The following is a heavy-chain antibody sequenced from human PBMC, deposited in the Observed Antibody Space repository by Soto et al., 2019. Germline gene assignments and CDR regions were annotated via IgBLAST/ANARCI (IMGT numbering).Heavy chain of an antibody. CDR3: ARALLYSSSSNEYYNWFDP. V-gene: IGHV1-18*01. D-gene: IGHD6-6*01. J-gene: IGHJ5*02. CDR2: INTYNGNT. Sequence: QVHLVQSGAEVKKPGASVKVSCKASGYIFISYGISWVRQAPGQGLEWMGWINTYNGNTEYAQKYQGRVTMTTDTSTSTADMELRSLRSDDTAVYYCARALLYSSSSNEYYNWFDPWGQGTLVTVSS. CDR1: GYIFISYG.